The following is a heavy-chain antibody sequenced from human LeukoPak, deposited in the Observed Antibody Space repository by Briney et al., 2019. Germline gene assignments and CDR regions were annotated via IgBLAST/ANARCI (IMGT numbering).Heavy chain of an antibody. CDR2: IWNDGSNK. CDR1: GFTFSTYG. CDR3: AKDPGLGGPSD. Sequence: GGSLRLSCAASGFTFSTYGMHWVRQAPGKGLEWVAVIWNDGSNKYYADSVKGRFTISRDNSKDTVYLQMNSLRPEDTAVYYCAKDPGLGGPSDWGQGALVTVSS. D-gene: IGHD3-16*01. J-gene: IGHJ4*02. V-gene: IGHV3-33*06.